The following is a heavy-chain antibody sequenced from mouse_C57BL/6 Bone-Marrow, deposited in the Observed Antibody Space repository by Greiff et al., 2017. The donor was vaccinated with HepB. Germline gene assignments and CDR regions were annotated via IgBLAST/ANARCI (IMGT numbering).Heavy chain of an antibody. Sequence: QVQLKQSGAELARPGASVKLSCKASGYTFTSYGISWVKQRTGQGLEWIGEIYPRSGNTYYNEKFKGKATLTADKSSSTAYMELRSLTSEDSAVYFCARRTTVVATKGYFDVWGTGTTVTVSS. CDR2: IYPRSGNT. CDR3: ARRTTVVATKGYFDV. CDR1: GYTFTSYG. V-gene: IGHV1-81*01. J-gene: IGHJ1*03. D-gene: IGHD1-1*01.